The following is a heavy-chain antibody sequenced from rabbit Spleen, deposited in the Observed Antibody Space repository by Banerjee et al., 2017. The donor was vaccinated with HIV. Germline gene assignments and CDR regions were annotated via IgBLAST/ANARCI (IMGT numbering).Heavy chain of an antibody. Sequence: QEQLVESGGGLVKPEGSLTLTCTASGVSFSSSSYMCWVRQAPGKGLEWIACIDAGGSGFTYFATWAKGRFTCSKTSSTTVTLQMTRLTAADTATYFCARDTSSSFSSYGMDLWGPGTLVTVS. CDR1: GVSFSSSSY. D-gene: IGHD1-1*01. CDR2: IDAGGSGFT. CDR3: ARDTSSSFSSYGMDL. V-gene: IGHV1S45*01. J-gene: IGHJ6*01.